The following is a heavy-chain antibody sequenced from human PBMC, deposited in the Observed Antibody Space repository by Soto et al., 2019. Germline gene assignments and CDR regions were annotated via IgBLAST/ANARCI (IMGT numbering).Heavy chain of an antibody. V-gene: IGHV4-59*01. CDR1: GVSISSYY. CDR2: IYYSGST. D-gene: IGHD3-9*01. J-gene: IGHJ5*02. CDR3: ARSDYDILTGYLDWFDP. Sequence: SETLSLTCTVSGVSISSYYWSWIRQPPGKGLEWIGYIYYSGSTNYNPSLKSRVTISVDTSKNQFSLKLSSVTAADTAVYYCARSDYDILTGYLDWFDPWGQGTLVTVSS.